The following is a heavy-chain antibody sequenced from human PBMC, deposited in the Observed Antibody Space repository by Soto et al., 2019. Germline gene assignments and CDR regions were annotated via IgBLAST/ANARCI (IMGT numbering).Heavy chain of an antibody. D-gene: IGHD2-2*01. CDR3: ATQYCTSTSCQTWFDP. CDR1: GGSVSGGNYY. Sequence: SEPLCLTCTVSGGSVSGGNYYWNWIRQPPGKGLEWIGYIYYSGSTNYNPSLKSRVIISVDTSKNQFSLKLSSVTAADTAVYYRATQYCTSTSCQTWFDPWGQGTLVTVSS. J-gene: IGHJ5*02. V-gene: IGHV4-61*01. CDR2: IYYSGST.